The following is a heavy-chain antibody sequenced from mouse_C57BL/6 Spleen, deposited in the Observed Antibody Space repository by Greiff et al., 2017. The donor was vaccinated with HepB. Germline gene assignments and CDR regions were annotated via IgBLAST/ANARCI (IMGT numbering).Heavy chain of an antibody. Sequence: VQLQQSGTVLARPGASVKMSCKTSGYTFTSYWMHWVKQRPGQGLEWIGAIYPGNSDTSYNQKFKGKAKLTAVTSASTAYMELSSLTNEDSAVYYCTGSEYDYNLYFDVWGTGTTVTVSS. J-gene: IGHJ1*03. D-gene: IGHD2-4*01. CDR2: IYPGNSDT. CDR1: GYTFTSYW. V-gene: IGHV1-5*01. CDR3: TGSEYDYNLYFDV.